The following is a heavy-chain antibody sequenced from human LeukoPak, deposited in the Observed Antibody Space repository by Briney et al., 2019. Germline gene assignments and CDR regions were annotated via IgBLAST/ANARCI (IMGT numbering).Heavy chain of an antibody. V-gene: IGHV4-34*01. CDR1: GGSFSGYY. D-gene: IGHD3-10*01. CDR3: ARGTSYYGSGGSYYFDY. CDR2: INHSGST. Sequence: PSETLSLTCAVYGGSFSGYYWSWIHQPPGKGLEWIGEINHSGSTNYNPSLKSRVTISVDTSKNQFSLKLSSVTAADTAVYYCARGTSYYGSGGSYYFDYWGQGTLVTVSS. J-gene: IGHJ4*02.